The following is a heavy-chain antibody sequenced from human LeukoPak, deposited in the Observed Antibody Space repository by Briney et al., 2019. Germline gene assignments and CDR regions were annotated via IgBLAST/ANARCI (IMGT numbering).Heavy chain of an antibody. CDR1: GGSFSGYY. V-gene: IGHV4-34*01. CDR3: ATLGEYYDSSGYYNN. J-gene: IGHJ4*02. Sequence: NPSETLSLTCAVYGGSFSGYYWSWIRQPPGKGLEWIGEINHSGSTNYNPSLKSRVTISVDTSKNQFSLKLTSVTAADTAVYYCATLGEYYDSSGYYNNWGQGTLVTVSS. D-gene: IGHD3-22*01. CDR2: INHSGST.